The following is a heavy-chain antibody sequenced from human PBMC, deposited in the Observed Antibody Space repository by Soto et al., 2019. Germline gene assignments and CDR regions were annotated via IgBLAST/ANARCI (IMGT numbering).Heavy chain of an antibody. CDR2: IYYSGST. CDR1: GGSISSSSYY. J-gene: IGHJ6*02. CDR3: ARDSGGFTPYYYYGMDV. D-gene: IGHD2-8*02. Sequence: PSETLSLTCTVSGGSISSSSYYWGWIRQPPGKGLEWIGSIYYSGSTYYNPSLKSRVTVSVDTSKNQFSLKLSSVTAADTALYYCARDSGGFTPYYYYGMDVWGQGTTVT. V-gene: IGHV4-39*02.